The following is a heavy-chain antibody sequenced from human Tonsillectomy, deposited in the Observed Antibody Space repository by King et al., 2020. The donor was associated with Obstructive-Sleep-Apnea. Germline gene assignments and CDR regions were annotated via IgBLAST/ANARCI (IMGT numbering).Heavy chain of an antibody. Sequence: VQLQESGPGLVKPSETLSLTCTVSGGSISKYFWSWIRQSPGKGLEWIGYVFYTGTTKYNPSLNSRVTISVNTYNNQFSLKLSSFIPADTAVYYCARGREEAGWFDPWGQGALVTVSP. CDR3: ARGREEAGWFDP. D-gene: IGHD6-13*01. CDR2: VFYTGTT. V-gene: IGHV4-59*01. J-gene: IGHJ5*02. CDR1: GGSISKYF.